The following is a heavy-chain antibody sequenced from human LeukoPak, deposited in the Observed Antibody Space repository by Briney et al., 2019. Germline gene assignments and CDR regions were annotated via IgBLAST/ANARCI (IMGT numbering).Heavy chain of an antibody. V-gene: IGHV3-33*08. Sequence: GGSLRLSCAASGFTFNNAWMSWVRQAPGKGLEWVAVIWYDGSNKYYADSVKGRFTISRDNSKNTLYLQMNSLRAEDTAVYYCARDNDIVVVPAAGGGFDYWGQGTLVTVSS. J-gene: IGHJ4*02. CDR1: GFTFNNAW. CDR3: ARDNDIVVVPAAGGGFDY. D-gene: IGHD2-2*01. CDR2: IWYDGSNK.